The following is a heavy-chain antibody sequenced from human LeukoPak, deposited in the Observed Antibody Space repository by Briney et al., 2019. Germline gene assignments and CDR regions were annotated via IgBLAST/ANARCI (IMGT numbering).Heavy chain of an antibody. CDR3: ARRAFGVVPFDP. CDR2: ISAYNGNT. V-gene: IGHV1-18*01. J-gene: IGHJ5*02. Sequence: ASVKVSCKASGGTFSSYAISWVRQAPGQGLEWMGWISAYNGNTNYAQKLQGRVTMTTDTSTSTAYMELRSLRSDDTAVYYCARRAFGVVPFDPWGQGTLVTVSS. CDR1: GGTFSSYA. D-gene: IGHD3-3*01.